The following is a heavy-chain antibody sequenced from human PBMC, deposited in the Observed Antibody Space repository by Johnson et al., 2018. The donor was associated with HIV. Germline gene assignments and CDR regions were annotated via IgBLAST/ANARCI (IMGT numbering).Heavy chain of an antibody. CDR2: IRYDGSNK. D-gene: IGHD2-15*01. Sequence: QEQLVESGGGVVRPGGSLRLSCAASGFTFDDYGMSWVRQVAGKGLEWVAFIRYDGSNKYSADAVQGRFTISRDNAKNSLYVQMNSLRVEDTAVYYCARSKDCSGGSCPDAFDIWGQGTMVIVSS. CDR1: GFTFDDYG. CDR3: ARSKDCSGGSCPDAFDI. V-gene: IGHV3-33*08. J-gene: IGHJ3*02.